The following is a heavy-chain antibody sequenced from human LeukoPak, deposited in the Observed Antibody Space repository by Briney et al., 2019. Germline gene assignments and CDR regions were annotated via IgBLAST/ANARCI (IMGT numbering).Heavy chain of an antibody. Sequence: SETLSLTCTVYGGSFSGYYWSWIRQPPGKGLEWIGEINHSGSTNYNPSLKSRVTISVDTSKSQFSLKLSFVTAADTAVYYCARGRIQLWFNWFDPWGQGTLVTVSS. CDR1: GGSFSGYY. V-gene: IGHV4-34*01. D-gene: IGHD5-18*01. CDR3: ARGRIQLWFNWFDP. J-gene: IGHJ5*02. CDR2: INHSGST.